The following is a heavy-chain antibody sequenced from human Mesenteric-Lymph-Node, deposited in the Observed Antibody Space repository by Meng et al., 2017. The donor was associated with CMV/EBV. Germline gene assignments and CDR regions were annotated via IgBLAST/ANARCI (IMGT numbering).Heavy chain of an antibody. V-gene: IGHV1-2*02. J-gene: IGHJ3*02. CDR1: GYTFTGYY. Sequence: ASVKVSCKASGYTFTGYYMHWVRQAPGQGLEWMGWINPNSGGTNYAQKCQGRVTMTRNTSLSTAYMGLSRLGADDTSVYYCVRTQSDHAFDIWGQGTMVTVSS. CDR2: INPNSGGT. D-gene: IGHD4-11*01. CDR3: VRTQSDHAFDI.